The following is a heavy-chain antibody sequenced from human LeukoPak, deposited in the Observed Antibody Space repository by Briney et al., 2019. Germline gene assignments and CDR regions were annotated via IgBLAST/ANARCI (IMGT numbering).Heavy chain of an antibody. J-gene: IGHJ4*02. CDR1: GYSFTSYG. CDR2: ISAYNGNT. Sequence: AASVKVSCKASGYSFTSYGISWVRQAPGQGLEWMGWISAYNGNTNYAQKFQGRVTMTTDTSTSTAYMELRSLRSDDTAVYYCASAREPVECDYWGQGTLVTVSS. D-gene: IGHD1-14*01. V-gene: IGHV1-18*01. CDR3: ASAREPVECDY.